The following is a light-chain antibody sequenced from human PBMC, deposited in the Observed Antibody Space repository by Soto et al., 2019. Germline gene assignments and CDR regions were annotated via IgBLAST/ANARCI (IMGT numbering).Light chain of an antibody. CDR2: LEGSGSY. J-gene: IGLJ2*01. CDR3: EIWDSNTRV. CDR1: SGHSTSI. Sequence: QLVLTQSSSASASLGSSVKLTCTLSSGHSTSIIAWHQQQPGKAPRYLMNLEGSGSYNRGSGVPDRFSGSRSGADRYLTISHLQAEDEADYYCEIWDSNTRVFGGGTKLTVL. V-gene: IGLV4-60*03.